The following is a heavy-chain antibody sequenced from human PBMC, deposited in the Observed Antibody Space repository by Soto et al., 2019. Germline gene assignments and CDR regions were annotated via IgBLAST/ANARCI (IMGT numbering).Heavy chain of an antibody. D-gene: IGHD4-17*01. J-gene: IGHJ6*03. V-gene: IGHV3-21*01. Sequence: GGSLRLSCAASGFIFNDYTMNWVRQAPGKGLEWVSSISSGSSYRYSADSLKGRFTISRDNAKKSLYLQMNSLRADDTAVYYCTRVPLTNEGYYYYYMDVWGKGTTVTVSS. CDR1: GFIFNDYT. CDR2: ISSGSSYR. CDR3: TRVPLTNEGYYYYYMDV.